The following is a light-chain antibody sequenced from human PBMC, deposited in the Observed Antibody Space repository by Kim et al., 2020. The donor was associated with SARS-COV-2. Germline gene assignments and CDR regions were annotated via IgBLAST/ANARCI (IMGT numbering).Light chain of an antibody. CDR3: QQNGAWPLT. J-gene: IGKJ4*01. V-gene: IGKV3-15*01. CDR1: QSVSTN. Sequence: VSPGESVTLSCWASQSVSTNLAWYQQRPGQSPRLLIHGASTRATGIPARFSGGGSRTEFTLTINGLQSEDSAVYYSQQNGAWPLTFGGGTKVDIK. CDR2: GAS.